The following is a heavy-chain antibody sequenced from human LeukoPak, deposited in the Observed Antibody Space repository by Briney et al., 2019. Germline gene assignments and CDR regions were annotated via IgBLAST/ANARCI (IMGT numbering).Heavy chain of an antibody. V-gene: IGHV3-30*02. CDR3: ATGYSSGWYGRLDY. D-gene: IGHD6-19*01. CDR2: IRYDGSNK. Sequence: PGGSLRLSCAASGFTFGSYGMHWVRQAPGKGLEWVAFIRYDGSNKYYADSVKARFTLSRDNSKNTMYLQMNTLRAEDTAVYYCATGYSSGWYGRLDYWGQGTLVTVSS. J-gene: IGHJ4*02. CDR1: GFTFGSYG.